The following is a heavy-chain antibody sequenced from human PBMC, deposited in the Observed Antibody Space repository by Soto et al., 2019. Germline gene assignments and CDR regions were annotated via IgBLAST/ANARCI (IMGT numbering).Heavy chain of an antibody. Sequence: QVRLQESGPGLVKPSQTLSLTCSVSGASITSHSYCWTWIRQHPGKGLEWIGYISYSGSTYYNPSLRSRLTISADTSSNQFYLRLTSVTAADTAVYYCAREEAARIGRWFDPWGQGTLVTVSS. CDR1: GASITSHSYC. J-gene: IGHJ5*02. D-gene: IGHD6-6*01. V-gene: IGHV4-31*03. CDR3: AREEAARIGRWFDP. CDR2: ISYSGST.